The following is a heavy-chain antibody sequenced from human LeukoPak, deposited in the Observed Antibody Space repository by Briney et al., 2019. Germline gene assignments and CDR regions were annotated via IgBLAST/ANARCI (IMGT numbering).Heavy chain of an antibody. V-gene: IGHV4-59*01. J-gene: IGHJ5*02. CDR2: IYSSGST. CDR3: ARGHSYGYGWFDP. Sequence: PSETLSLTCTVSGGSISSYYWSWIRQPPGKGLEWIGYIYSSGSTNYNPSLKSRVTISVDTSNNQFSLKLSSVTAADTAVYYCARGHSYGYGWFDPWGQGTQVTVSS. CDR1: GGSISSYY. D-gene: IGHD5-18*01.